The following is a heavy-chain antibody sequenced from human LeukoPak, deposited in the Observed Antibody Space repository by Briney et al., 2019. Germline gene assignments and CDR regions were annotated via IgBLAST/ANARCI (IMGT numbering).Heavy chain of an antibody. Sequence: SVKVSCKASGCTFSTFTINWVRQAPGQGLEWMGGFIPIFGTAYYAQHFQGRVTITADESASTAYMEVRSLRSEDTAVYYCARNHSYYYYYMVVWGKGTTVTASS. CDR3: ARNHSYYYYYMVV. V-gene: IGHV1-69*13. J-gene: IGHJ6*03. CDR1: GCTFSTFT. CDR2: FIPIFGTA.